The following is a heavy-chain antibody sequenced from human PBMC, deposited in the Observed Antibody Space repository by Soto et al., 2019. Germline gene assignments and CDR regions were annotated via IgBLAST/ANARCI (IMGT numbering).Heavy chain of an antibody. CDR1: GYTISTIG. CDR3: ARDTESNRYND. Sequence: ASLKVPCKTSGYTISTIGIIWVRQAPGQGLEWVGWIRPDNGNRKSAQRLQGRVTLTTDTSASTAYMELRSLTSDDTAMYYCARDTESNRYNDWGQGTLVNVSS. D-gene: IGHD1-20*01. J-gene: IGHJ1*01. V-gene: IGHV1-18*01. CDR2: IRPDNGNR.